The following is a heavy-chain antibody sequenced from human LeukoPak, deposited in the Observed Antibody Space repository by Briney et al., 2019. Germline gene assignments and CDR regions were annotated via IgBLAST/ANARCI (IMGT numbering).Heavy chain of an antibody. Sequence: SETLSLTCAAYGGSFRGYYWSWIRQPPGKGLEWIGEINHSGSTNYNPSLKSRVTISVDTSKNQFSLKLSSVTAADTAVYYCARARITIFGVVRGYYYYGMDVWGQGTTVAVSS. J-gene: IGHJ6*02. D-gene: IGHD3-3*01. V-gene: IGHV4-34*01. CDR2: INHSGST. CDR3: ARARITIFGVVRGYYYYGMDV. CDR1: GGSFRGYY.